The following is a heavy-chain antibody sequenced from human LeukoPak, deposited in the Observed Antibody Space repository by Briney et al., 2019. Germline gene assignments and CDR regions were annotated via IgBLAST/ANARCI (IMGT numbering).Heavy chain of an antibody. CDR3: ARRVQKANWFDP. V-gene: IGHV4-39*01. Sequence: SETLSLTCTVSGGSISSSSYYWGWIRQPPGKGLEWIGSIYYSGSTYYNPSLKSRVTISVDTSKNQFSLKLSSVTAADTAEYYCARRVQKANWFDPWGQGTLVTVSS. CDR1: GGSISSSSYY. CDR2: IYYSGST. J-gene: IGHJ5*02.